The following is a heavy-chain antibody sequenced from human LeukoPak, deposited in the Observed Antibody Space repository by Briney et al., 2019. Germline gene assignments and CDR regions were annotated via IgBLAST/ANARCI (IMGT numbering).Heavy chain of an antibody. Sequence: PSETLSLTCTVSGGSISSYYWGWIRQPAGKGLEWIGRIYTSGSTNYNPSLKSRVTMSVDTSKNQFSLKLSSVTAADTAVYYCARDYCSSTSCSWGYYYGMDVWGQGTTVTVSS. J-gene: IGHJ6*02. CDR2: IYTSGST. CDR1: GGSISSYY. CDR3: ARDYCSSTSCSWGYYYGMDV. V-gene: IGHV4-4*07. D-gene: IGHD2-2*01.